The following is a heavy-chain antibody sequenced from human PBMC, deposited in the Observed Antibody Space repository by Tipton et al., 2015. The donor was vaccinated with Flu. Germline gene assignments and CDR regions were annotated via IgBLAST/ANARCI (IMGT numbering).Heavy chain of an antibody. J-gene: IGHJ4*02. CDR2: INHSGST. CDR1: SGSFSGYF. CDR3: ARGGLLRYFDWFGEAR. Sequence: TLSLTCAVYSGSFSGYFWTWIRQTPGKGLEWLGEINHSGSTNYNPSLKSRVTISVDTSKNQFSLQLTSVTAADTAVYHCARGGLLRYFDWFGEARWGQGTMVTVAS. V-gene: IGHV4-34*01. D-gene: IGHD3-9*01.